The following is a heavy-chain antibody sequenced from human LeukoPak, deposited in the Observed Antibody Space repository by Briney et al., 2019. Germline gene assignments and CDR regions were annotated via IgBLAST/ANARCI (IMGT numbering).Heavy chain of an antibody. CDR3: ARGGYSYGTGWDYFDY. V-gene: IGHV4-30-2*01. Sequence: NPSQTLSLTCAVSGGSISSGGYSWSWIRQPPGKGLEWIGYIYHSGSTYYNPSLKSRVTISVDRSKNRFSLKLSSVTAADTAVYYCARGGYSYGTGWDYFDYWGQGTLVTVSS. CDR1: GGSISSGGYS. D-gene: IGHD5-18*01. J-gene: IGHJ4*02. CDR2: IYHSGST.